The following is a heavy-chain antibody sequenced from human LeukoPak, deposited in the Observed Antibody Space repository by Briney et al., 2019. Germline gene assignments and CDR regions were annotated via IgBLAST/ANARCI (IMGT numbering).Heavy chain of an antibody. Sequence: GGSLRLSCAASGFTFSSYWMHWVRQAPGKGLVWVSRINSDGSSTSYADSVKGRFTISRDNAKNTLYLQMNSLRAEDTAVYYCARDVCSGGSCYPGGYWGQGTLVTVSS. CDR1: GFTFSSYW. V-gene: IGHV3-74*01. CDR3: ARDVCSGGSCYPGGY. CDR2: INSDGSST. J-gene: IGHJ4*02. D-gene: IGHD2-15*01.